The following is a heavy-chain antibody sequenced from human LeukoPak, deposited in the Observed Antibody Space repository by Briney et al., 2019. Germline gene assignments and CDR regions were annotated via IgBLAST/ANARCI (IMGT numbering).Heavy chain of an antibody. V-gene: IGHV3-53*04. D-gene: IGHD2-21*01. CDR3: ASDIPQSYYYGMDV. CDR2: IYSGGST. CDR1: GFSVSSNY. J-gene: IGHJ6*02. Sequence: GGSLRLSCAASGFSVSSNYMSWVRQAPGKGLEWVSVIYSGGSTYYADSVKGRFTISRHNSKNTLYLQMNSLRAEDTAVYYCASDIPQSYYYGMDVWGQGTTVTVSS.